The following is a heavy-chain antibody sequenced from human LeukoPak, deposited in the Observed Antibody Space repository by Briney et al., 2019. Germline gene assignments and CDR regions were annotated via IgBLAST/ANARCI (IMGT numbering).Heavy chain of an antibody. CDR2: IKSKTDGGTT. V-gene: IGHV3-15*01. D-gene: IGHD2-2*01. Sequence: GGSLRLSCAASGFTFSNAWMSWVRQAPGKGLEWVGRIKSKTDGGTTDYAAPVKGRFTISRDDSKNTLYLQMNSLKTEDTAVYYCTTDPGVVVPATLPNYGMDVWGQGTTVTVSS. CDR1: GFTFSNAW. J-gene: IGHJ6*02. CDR3: TTDPGVVVPATLPNYGMDV.